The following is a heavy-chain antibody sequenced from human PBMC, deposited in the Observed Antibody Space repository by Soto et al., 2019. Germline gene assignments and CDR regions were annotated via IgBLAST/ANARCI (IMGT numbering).Heavy chain of an antibody. CDR3: ARGLISGYYLYDAFDI. Sequence: SETLSLTCTVSGGSISRSSYYWGWIRQPPGKGLEWIGYIYYSGSTNYNPSPKGRVTTSVDTSKNQFSLKLSSVTAADTAVYYCARGLISGYYLYDAFDIWGQGTMVTVSS. CDR2: IYYSGST. V-gene: IGHV4-61*05. CDR1: GGSISRSSYY. J-gene: IGHJ3*02. D-gene: IGHD3-22*01.